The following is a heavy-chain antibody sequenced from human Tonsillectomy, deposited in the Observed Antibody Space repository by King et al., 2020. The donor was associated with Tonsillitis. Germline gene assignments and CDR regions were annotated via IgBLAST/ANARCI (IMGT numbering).Heavy chain of an antibody. D-gene: IGHD2-8*01. CDR3: GGMVYSGDY. J-gene: IGHJ4*02. Sequence: QLVQSGGGVVQPGGSLRLSCAASGFTFSGYGMHWVRQAPGKGLEWVAFIRSDGSNKHYADSVKGRFTISRDNSNNTLYLQMNSLRAEDTAVYYCGGMVYSGDYWGQGTLVTVSS. V-gene: IGHV3-30*02. CDR2: IRSDGSNK. CDR1: GFTFSGYG.